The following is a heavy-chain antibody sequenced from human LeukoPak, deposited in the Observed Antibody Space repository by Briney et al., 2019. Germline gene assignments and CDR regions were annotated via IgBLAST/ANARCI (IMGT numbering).Heavy chain of an antibody. CDR3: ARVYYDSSGYSYFQH. J-gene: IGHJ1*01. Sequence: SETLSLTCTVSGGSISSGGYYWSWIRQHPGKGLEWIGYIYYSGSTYYNPSLKSRVTISVDTSKNQFSLRLSSVTAANTAVYYCARVYYDSSGYSYFQHWGQVTLVTVSS. CDR2: IYYSGST. V-gene: IGHV4-31*03. D-gene: IGHD3-22*01. CDR1: GGSISSGGYY.